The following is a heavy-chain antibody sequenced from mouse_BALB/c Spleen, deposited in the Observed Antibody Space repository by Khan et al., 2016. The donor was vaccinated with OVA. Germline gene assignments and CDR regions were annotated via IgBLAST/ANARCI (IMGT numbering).Heavy chain of an antibody. CDR2: IWGDGST. J-gene: IGHJ4*01. V-gene: IGHV2-3*01. D-gene: IGHD1-2*01. Sequence: QVQLQQPGPGLVAPSQSLSITCTVSGFSLTSYGVNWVRQPPGKGLEWLGVIWGDGSTNYHSALISRLSISKDNSKSPVFLKLNRLQNDDPPTHSCARFTTATRNYYAMDFWRQGTSVTVSS. CDR3: ARFTTATRNYYAMDF. CDR1: GFSLTSYG.